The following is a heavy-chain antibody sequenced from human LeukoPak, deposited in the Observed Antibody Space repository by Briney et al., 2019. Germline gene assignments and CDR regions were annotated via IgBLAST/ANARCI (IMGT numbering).Heavy chain of an antibody. CDR3: ARHRYYYRSGSYYGAPYYMDV. D-gene: IGHD3-10*01. CDR1: GGSISSSSYY. V-gene: IGHV4-39*01. J-gene: IGHJ6*03. CDR2: IYYSGST. Sequence: SETLSLTCTVSGGSISSSSYYWGWIRQPPGEGLEWIGSIYYSGSTYYNPSLKSRFTISVETSKNQFSLKLSSVTAADTAVYYCARHRYYYRSGSYYGAPYYMDVWGKGTTVTISS.